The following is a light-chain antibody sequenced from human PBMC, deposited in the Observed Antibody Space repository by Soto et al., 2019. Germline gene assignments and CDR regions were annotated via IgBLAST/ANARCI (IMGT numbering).Light chain of an antibody. V-gene: IGKV1-5*03. Sequence: DIQMTQSPSTLSASVGDRITITCRASQSVSSWLAWYQQKPGKAPKLLIYKASSLESGVPSRFSGSGSGTEFTLTISSLQPDYFATYYCQQYNSYSTVGQGTKVGIK. CDR3: QQYNSYST. CDR1: QSVSSW. J-gene: IGKJ1*01. CDR2: KAS.